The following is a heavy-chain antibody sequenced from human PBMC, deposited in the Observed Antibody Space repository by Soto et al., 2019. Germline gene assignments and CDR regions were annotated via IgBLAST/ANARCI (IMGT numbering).Heavy chain of an antibody. Sequence: GASVKVSCKPSGYTFTDYYMHWVRQAPGQGLEWMGWINPNTGATNYAQKFQGRVSMTWDTSLKTAYMELSSLMSEDTAVYYCARPPGYISDWQYFDLWGQGTLVTVSS. CDR2: INPNTGAT. V-gene: IGHV1-2*02. CDR3: ARPPGYISDWQYFDL. J-gene: IGHJ4*02. CDR1: GYTFTDYY. D-gene: IGHD2-21*02.